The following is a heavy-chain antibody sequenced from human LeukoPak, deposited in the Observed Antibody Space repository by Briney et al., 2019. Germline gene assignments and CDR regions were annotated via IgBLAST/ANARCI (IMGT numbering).Heavy chain of an antibody. CDR3: AKGKLRITMIVVVINPQCFDY. J-gene: IGHJ4*02. CDR1: GFTFSSYA. Sequence: GGSLRLSCAASGFTFSSYAMSWVRQAPGKGLEWVSAISGSGGSTYYAGSVKGRFTISRDNSKNTLYLQMNSLRAEDTAVYYCAKGKLRITMIVVVINPQCFDYWGQGTLVTVSS. D-gene: IGHD3-22*01. V-gene: IGHV3-23*01. CDR2: ISGSGGST.